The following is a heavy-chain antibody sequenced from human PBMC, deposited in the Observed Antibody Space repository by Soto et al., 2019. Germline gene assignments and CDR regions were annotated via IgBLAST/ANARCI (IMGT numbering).Heavy chain of an antibody. CDR1: GGSINRGGYY. J-gene: IGHJ3*01. CDR3: AREAPAASDAFDV. CDR2: IYYNGNP. D-gene: IGHD2-2*01. V-gene: IGHV4-31*03. Sequence: QVQLQESGPGLVKPSQTLSLTCSVSGGSINRGGYYWSWIRQHPGKGLEWIGYIYYNGNPYYNPSLKSRVTISIGTSRNQFSLKLTSVTAAETAGYYCAREAPAASDAFDVWGQGRMVTVSS.